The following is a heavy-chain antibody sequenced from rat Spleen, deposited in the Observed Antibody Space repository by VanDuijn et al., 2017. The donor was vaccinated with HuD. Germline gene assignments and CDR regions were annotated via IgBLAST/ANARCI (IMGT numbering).Heavy chain of an antibody. Sequence: QVQLKESGPGLVQPSQTLSLTCTVSGFSLSNYGVFWVRQPPGKGLEWMGGIWGDGSTDYNSVLKSRLTINRDTSKNQVFLKMNSLQTDDTGTYYCTIHPRYWGQGVMVTVSS. J-gene: IGHJ2*01. CDR1: GFSLSNYG. CDR2: IWGDGST. D-gene: IGHD3-1*01. V-gene: IGHV2-13*01. CDR3: TIHPRY.